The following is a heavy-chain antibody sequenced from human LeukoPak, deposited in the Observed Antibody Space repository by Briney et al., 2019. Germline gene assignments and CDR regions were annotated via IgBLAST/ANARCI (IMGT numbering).Heavy chain of an antibody. CDR2: IYYGGST. CDR1: GDSINSNY. CDR3: ARLLAGCPGGRCRAHFDY. V-gene: IGHV4-59*01. D-gene: IGHD2-15*01. J-gene: IGHJ4*02. Sequence: SETLSLTCSVSGDSINSNYWSWMRQPPGKGLEWIGYIYYGGSTNYNPSLKSRVSMSVDTSKNQFSLNLSSVTAADTAVYHCARLLAGCPGGRCRAHFDYWGPGTLVTVSS.